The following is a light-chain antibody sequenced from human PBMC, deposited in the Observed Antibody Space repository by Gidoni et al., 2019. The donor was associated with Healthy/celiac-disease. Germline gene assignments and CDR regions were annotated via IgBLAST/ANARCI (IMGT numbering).Light chain of an antibody. CDR2: AVS. J-gene: IGLJ2*01. CDR3: SSYTSSSTLV. Sequence: QSALTQPASVSVSPGQSITISCTGTSSDVGGYNYVSWYQQHPGKAPKLMIYAVSNRPSGVYNRFSGSKSGNTASMTISGLQAEEEADYYCSSYTSSSTLVFGGG. CDR1: SSDVGGYNY. V-gene: IGLV2-14*01.